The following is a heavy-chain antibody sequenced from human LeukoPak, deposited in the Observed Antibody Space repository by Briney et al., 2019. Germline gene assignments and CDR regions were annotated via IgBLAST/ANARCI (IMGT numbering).Heavy chain of an antibody. Sequence: GGSLRLSCAASGFTFSSYAMSWVRQAPEKGLEWVSTISGSGGGTYYADSVKGRFTISRDDSKNTLYLQMNSLRAEDTAVYYCAKDLGGYRNYYFDYWGQGTLVTVSS. V-gene: IGHV3-23*01. D-gene: IGHD3-16*01. CDR3: AKDLGGYRNYYFDY. J-gene: IGHJ4*02. CDR2: ISGSGGGT. CDR1: GFTFSSYA.